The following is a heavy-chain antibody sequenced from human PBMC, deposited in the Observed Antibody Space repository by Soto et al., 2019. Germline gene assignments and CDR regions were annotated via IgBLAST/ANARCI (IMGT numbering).Heavy chain of an antibody. CDR2: IWYDGKNK. V-gene: IGHV3-33*01. D-gene: IGHD3-22*01. Sequence: VQLVESGGGVVQPGTSVRLSCAASGFTFNTYAMHWVRQAPGKGLEWVAIIWYDGKNKYYADSVKGRFTISRDNSKNXXYLQMNSLRAEDTAVYYCARRYYYDSSGYPYGMDVWGQGTTVTVSS. CDR3: ARRYYYDSSGYPYGMDV. J-gene: IGHJ6*02. CDR1: GFTFNTYA.